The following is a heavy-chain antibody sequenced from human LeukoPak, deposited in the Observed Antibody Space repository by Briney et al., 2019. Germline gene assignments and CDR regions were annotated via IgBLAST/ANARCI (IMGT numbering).Heavy chain of an antibody. CDR2: LYYSGST. V-gene: IGHV4-39*01. Sequence: SQTLSLTCTVSGGSISSSSYYWGWIRQPPGKGLEWIGSLYYSGSTHYNPSLKSRVTISVDTSKNQFSLKLSSVTAADTAVYYCANSANYGGNSGFFDYWGQGTLVTVSS. CDR1: GGSISSSSYY. J-gene: IGHJ4*02. CDR3: ANSANYGGNSGFFDY. D-gene: IGHD4-23*01.